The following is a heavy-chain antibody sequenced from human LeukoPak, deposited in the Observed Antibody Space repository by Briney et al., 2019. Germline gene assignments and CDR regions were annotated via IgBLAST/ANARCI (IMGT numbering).Heavy chain of an antibody. CDR2: INHSGST. J-gene: IGHJ5*02. V-gene: IGHV4-34*01. CDR1: GGSISSYY. D-gene: IGHD4-17*01. CDR3: ARGYGDYAFDP. Sequence: SETLSLTCTVSGGSISSYYWSWIRQPPGKGLEWIGEINHSGSTNYNPSLKSRVTISVDTSKNQFSLKLSSVTAADTAVYYCARGYGDYAFDPWGQGTLVTVSS.